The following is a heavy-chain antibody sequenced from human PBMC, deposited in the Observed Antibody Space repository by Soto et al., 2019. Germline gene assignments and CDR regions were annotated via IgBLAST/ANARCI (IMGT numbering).Heavy chain of an antibody. Sequence: ASVKVSCKASGYTFTSYGISWVRQAPGQGLEWMGWISAYNGNTNYAQKLQGRVTMTTDTSTSTAYMELRSLRAEDTAVYYCASARQVVVITFPPDYWGQGTLVTVSS. CDR1: GYTFTSYG. CDR2: ISAYNGNT. CDR3: ASARQVVVITFPPDY. J-gene: IGHJ4*02. V-gene: IGHV1-18*01. D-gene: IGHD3-22*01.